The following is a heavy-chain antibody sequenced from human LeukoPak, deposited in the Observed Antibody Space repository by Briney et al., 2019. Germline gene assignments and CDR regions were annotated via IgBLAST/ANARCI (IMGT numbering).Heavy chain of an antibody. D-gene: IGHD1-1*01. J-gene: IGHJ4*02. CDR2: INHSGST. CDR3: ARLNGYNWIFDY. CDR1: GGSFSGYY. V-gene: IGHV4-34*01. Sequence: PSETLSLTCAVYGGSFSGYYWSWIRQPPGKGLEWIGEINHSGSTNYNPSLKSRVTISVDTSKNQFSLKLSSVTAADTAVYYCARLNGYNWIFDYWGQGTLVTVSS.